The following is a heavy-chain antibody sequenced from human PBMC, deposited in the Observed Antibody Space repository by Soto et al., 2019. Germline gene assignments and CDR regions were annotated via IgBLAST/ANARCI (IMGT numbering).Heavy chain of an antibody. CDR1: GFTFSSYS. D-gene: IGHD6-13*01. Sequence: PGGSLILSCAASGFTFSSYSMSWVRQAPGKGLEWVSAISGSGGSTYYADSVKGRFTISRDNSKNTLYLQMNSLRAEDTAVYYCAKCASSSWNFDYWGQGTLVTVSS. V-gene: IGHV3-23*01. CDR2: ISGSGGST. J-gene: IGHJ4*02. CDR3: AKCASSSWNFDY.